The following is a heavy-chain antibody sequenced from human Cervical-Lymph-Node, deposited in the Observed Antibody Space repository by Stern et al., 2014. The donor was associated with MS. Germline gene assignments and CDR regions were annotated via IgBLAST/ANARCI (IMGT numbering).Heavy chain of an antibody. J-gene: IGHJ4*02. CDR2: IIPIFGRP. Sequence: QVQLVQSGAEVKKPGSSVKVSCKASGDTFRHYAISWVRQAPGQGLEWMGGIIPIFGRPNYAQKFQDRVTITADESTSTAYMELSSLRSEDTAVYYCARGWSYDILTGYSYWGQGTLVTVSS. CDR3: ARGWSYDILTGYSY. V-gene: IGHV1-69*01. CDR1: GDTFRHYA. D-gene: IGHD3-9*01.